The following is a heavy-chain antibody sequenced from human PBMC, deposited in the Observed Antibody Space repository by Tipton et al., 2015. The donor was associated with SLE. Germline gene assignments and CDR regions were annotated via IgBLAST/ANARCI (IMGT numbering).Heavy chain of an antibody. Sequence: SLRLSCAASGFTFRFYWMSWVRQAPGKGLEWVASIKYDGTEKYYVDPVEGRFTISRDNAENSLYLRMNSVRAEDTAVYYCARERGGEYYFDYWGQGTVVTVSS. J-gene: IGHJ4*02. CDR3: ARERGGEYYFDY. V-gene: IGHV3-7*01. CDR1: GFTFRFYW. D-gene: IGHD3-16*01. CDR2: IKYDGTEK.